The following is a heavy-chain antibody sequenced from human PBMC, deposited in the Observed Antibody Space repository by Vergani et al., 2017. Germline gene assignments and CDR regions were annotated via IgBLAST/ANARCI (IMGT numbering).Heavy chain of an antibody. D-gene: IGHD5-18*01. CDR3: ARIQLMYYFDY. Sequence: QVQLQESGPGLVKPSETLSLTCTVSGGSISSYYWRWIRQPPGKGLEWIGYIYYSGSTNYNPSLKSRVTISVDTSKNQFSLKLSSVTSADTAVYYCARIQLMYYFDYWGEGTLVTVSS. CDR1: GGSISSYY. J-gene: IGHJ4*02. V-gene: IGHV4-59*01. CDR2: IYYSGST.